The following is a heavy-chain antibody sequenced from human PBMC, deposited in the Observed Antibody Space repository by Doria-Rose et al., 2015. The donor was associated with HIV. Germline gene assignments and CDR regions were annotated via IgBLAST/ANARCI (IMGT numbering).Heavy chain of an antibody. CDR2: ISYDGSNK. J-gene: IGHJ4*02. Sequence: GGGVVQPGRSLRLSCAASGFTFSNYAMHWVRQAPGKGLEWVALISYDGSNKYYTDSVKGRFTISRDKSESTLYLQMDSLRPEDTAVYYCARDAWGYDYWGQGTLVTVSS. D-gene: IGHD7-27*01. CDR1: GFTFSNYA. CDR3: ARDAWGYDY. V-gene: IGHV3-30*04.